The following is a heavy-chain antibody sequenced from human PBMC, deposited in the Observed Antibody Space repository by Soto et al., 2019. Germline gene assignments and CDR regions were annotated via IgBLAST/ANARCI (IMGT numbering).Heavy chain of an antibody. CDR3: AKSAAYYYYYAMDV. CDR1: GFTFSSYA. J-gene: IGHJ6*02. V-gene: IGHV3-23*01. D-gene: IGHD6-13*01. Sequence: EVQLLESGGGLVQPGGSLRVSCAASGFTFSSYAMSWVRQAPGKGLEWVSSISGSGGSTYYADSVKGRFTISRDNSKNTLYLQMSSLRAGDTAVYYCAKSAAYYYYYAMDVWGQGTTVTVSS. CDR2: ISGSGGST.